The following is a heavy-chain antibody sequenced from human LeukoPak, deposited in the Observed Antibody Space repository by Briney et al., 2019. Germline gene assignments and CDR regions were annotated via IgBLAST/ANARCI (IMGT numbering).Heavy chain of an antibody. V-gene: IGHV3-21*01. D-gene: IGHD3-3*01. CDR3: ARDTSRGLRFLHDAFDI. CDR2: ISSSSSYI. CDR1: GFTFSSYS. J-gene: IGHJ3*02. Sequence: GGSLRLSCAASGFTFSSYSMNWVRQAPGKGLEWVSSISSSSSYIYYADSVKGRFTISRDNAKNSLYLQMNSLRAEDTAVYYCARDTSRGLRFLHDAFDIWGQGTMVTVSS.